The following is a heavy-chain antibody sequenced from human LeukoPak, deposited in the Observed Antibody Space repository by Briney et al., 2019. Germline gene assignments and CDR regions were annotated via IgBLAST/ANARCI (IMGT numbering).Heavy chain of an antibody. V-gene: IGHV3-33*01. D-gene: IGHD3-22*01. J-gene: IGHJ3*01. CDR2: IWYDGSNK. CDR3: ARDSDRSGLFP. Sequence: GGSLRLSCAASGFTFSTYAMHWVRQAPGKGLEWVAVIWYDGSNKYYADSVKGRFTISRDNSKNTLYLQMNSLRAEDTAVYYCARDSDRSGLFPWGQGTMVTVSS. CDR1: GFTFSTYA.